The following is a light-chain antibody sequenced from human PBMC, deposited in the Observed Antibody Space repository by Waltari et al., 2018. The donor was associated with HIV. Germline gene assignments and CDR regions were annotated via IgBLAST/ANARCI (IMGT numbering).Light chain of an antibody. Sequence: QSALTQPAYVSGSPGKSIHISCPGTSMDVGSFNSVSWYQHHPGKAHKLFMYEVTSRPAGVSKRFTGSKSGNTASLTISGLQAEDEADYYCSSYTSSSTLVVFGGGTKLTVL. CDR3: SSYTSSSTLVV. CDR2: EVT. J-gene: IGLJ2*01. V-gene: IGLV2-14*01. CDR1: SMDVGSFNS.